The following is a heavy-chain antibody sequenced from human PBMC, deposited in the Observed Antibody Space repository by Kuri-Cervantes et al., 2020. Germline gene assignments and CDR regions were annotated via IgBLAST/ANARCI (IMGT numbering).Heavy chain of an antibody. CDR3: AREPVSSRAFDI. V-gene: IGHV4-34*01. CDR2: INHSGST. Sequence: SQTLSLTCAVYGGSFSGHYWTWIRQPPGKGLEWIGEINHSGSTNYNPSLKSRVTISVDTSKNQFSLKLSSVTAADTAVYYYAREPVSSRAFDIWGQGTMVTVSS. J-gene: IGHJ3*02. CDR1: GGSFSGHY. D-gene: IGHD5/OR15-5a*01.